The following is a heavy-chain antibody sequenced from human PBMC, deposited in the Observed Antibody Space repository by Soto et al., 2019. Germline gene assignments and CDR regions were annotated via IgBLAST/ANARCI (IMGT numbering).Heavy chain of an antibody. CDR3: ARDGVSSSWYGNYYYYYYGMDV. Sequence: ASVKVSCKASGYTFTSYAMNWVRQAPGQGLEWMGWINTNTGNPTYAQGFTGRFVFSLDTSVSTAYLQICSLKAEDTAVYYCARDGVSSSWYGNYYYYYYGMDVWGQGTTVTVS. CDR1: GYTFTSYA. CDR2: INTNTGNP. J-gene: IGHJ6*02. V-gene: IGHV7-4-1*01. D-gene: IGHD6-13*01.